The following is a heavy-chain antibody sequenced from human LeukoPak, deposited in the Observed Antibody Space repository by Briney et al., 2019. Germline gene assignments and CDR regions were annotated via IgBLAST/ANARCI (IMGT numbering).Heavy chain of an antibody. CDR2: VSSSSTYI. CDR1: GFIFTDYN. V-gene: IGHV3-21*01. CDR3: TRDRGLDC. D-gene: IGHD3-10*01. J-gene: IGHJ4*02. Sequence: GGSLRLSCTASGFIFTDYNMNWIRQTPGKGLEWVASVSSSSTYIHYAESEKGRFTISRDNAKNSLFLQMTSLRADDTGVYYCTRDRGLDCWGQGTRVTVAS.